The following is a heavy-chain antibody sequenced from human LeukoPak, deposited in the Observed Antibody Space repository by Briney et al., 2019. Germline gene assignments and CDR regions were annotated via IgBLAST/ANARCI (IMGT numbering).Heavy chain of an antibody. CDR2: IHTSGST. CDR3: ARGGGLNYYYYYMDV. V-gene: IGHV4-4*07. CDR1: GGSISSYY. Sequence: PSETLSLTCTVSGGSISSYYWSWIRQPAGKGLEWIGRIHTSGSTNYNPSLKSRVTMSVDTSKNQFSLKLSSVTAADTAVYYCARGGGLNYYYYYMDVWGKGTTVTISS. J-gene: IGHJ6*03. D-gene: IGHD3-16*01.